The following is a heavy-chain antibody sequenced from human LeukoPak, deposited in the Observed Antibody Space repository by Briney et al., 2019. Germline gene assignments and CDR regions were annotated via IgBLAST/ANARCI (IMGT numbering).Heavy chain of an antibody. CDR2: ISYDGSNK. Sequence: GGSLRLSCAASGFTFSSYAMHWVRQAPGKGLEWVAVISYDGSNKYYADSVKGRFTISRDNSKNTLYLQMNSLRAEDTAVYYCATLGNTMIGKDWFDPWGQGTLVTVSS. CDR3: ATLGNTMIGKDWFDP. D-gene: IGHD3-22*01. CDR1: GFTFSSYA. J-gene: IGHJ5*02. V-gene: IGHV3-30*01.